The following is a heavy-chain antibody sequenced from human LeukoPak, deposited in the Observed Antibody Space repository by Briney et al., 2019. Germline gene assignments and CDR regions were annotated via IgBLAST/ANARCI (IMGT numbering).Heavy chain of an antibody. Sequence: ASVKVSCKASGYTFTSYGISWVRQAPGQGLEWMGWISAYNGNTNYAQKLQGRVTMTTDTSTSTAYMELRSLRSDDTAVYYCARVTGLLWFGELTPNWFDPRGQGTLVTVSS. CDR1: GYTFTSYG. V-gene: IGHV1-18*01. CDR2: ISAYNGNT. J-gene: IGHJ5*02. CDR3: ARVTGLLWFGELTPNWFDP. D-gene: IGHD3-10*01.